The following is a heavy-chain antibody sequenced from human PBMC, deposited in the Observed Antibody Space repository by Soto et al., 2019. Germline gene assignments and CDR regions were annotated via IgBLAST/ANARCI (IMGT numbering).Heavy chain of an antibody. Sequence: GGSPGLSCAASGFTFSSSGMNWVGQGLGTGLEWVSSISSSSYIYYADSVKGRFTISRDNAKNSLYLQMNSLRAEDTAVYYCARDLERTEGDEFWGQRTLVRDSS. CDR2: ISSSSYI. CDR1: GFTFSSSG. CDR3: ARDLERTEGDEF. V-gene: IGHV3-21*01. J-gene: IGHJ4*02.